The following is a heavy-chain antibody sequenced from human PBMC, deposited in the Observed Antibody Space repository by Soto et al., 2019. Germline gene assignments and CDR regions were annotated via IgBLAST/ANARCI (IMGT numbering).Heavy chain of an antibody. J-gene: IGHJ4*02. CDR1: GFTFSSYA. CDR3: AKDVTIFGVASYFDY. CDR2: SSGSGGST. D-gene: IGHD3-3*01. V-gene: IGHV3-23*01. Sequence: PGGSLRLSCAASGFTFSSYAMSWVRQALGKGLEWVSASSGSGGSTYYADSVKGRFTISRDNSKNTLYLQMNSLRAEDTAVYYCAKDVTIFGVASYFDYWGQGTLVSVSS.